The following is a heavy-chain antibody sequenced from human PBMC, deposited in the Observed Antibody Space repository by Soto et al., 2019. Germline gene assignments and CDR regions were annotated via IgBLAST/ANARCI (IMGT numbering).Heavy chain of an antibody. J-gene: IGHJ4*02. Sequence: GASVKLSWTASGGPFGSYAMNWVRQAPGQGLEWMGSFLPLLGSPNYAQNFKGIVTLTADKSTSTAYMALTSLRFQDTAMYFCATATTEYNSAFDVWGQGPLVTVSS. CDR2: FLPLLGSP. D-gene: IGHD6-25*01. CDR1: GGPFGSYA. CDR3: ATATTEYNSAFDV. V-gene: IGHV1-69*06.